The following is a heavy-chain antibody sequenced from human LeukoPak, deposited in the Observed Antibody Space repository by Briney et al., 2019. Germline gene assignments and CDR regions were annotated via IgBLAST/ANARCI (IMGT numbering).Heavy chain of an antibody. V-gene: IGHV3-23*01. J-gene: IGHJ4*02. CDR2: ITGSGATT. CDR3: AKMQGYFDY. Sequence: GGSLRLSCAASQFTFSSSGMAWVRQSPERGLEWVSAITGSGATTYYADSVKGRFTISRDNSKSTVSLQMNSLRAEDTAIYYCAKMQGYFDYWGQGALVTVSS. CDR1: QFTFSSSG.